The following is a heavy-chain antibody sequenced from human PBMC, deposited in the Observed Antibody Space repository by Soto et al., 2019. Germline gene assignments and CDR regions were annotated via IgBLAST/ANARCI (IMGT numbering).Heavy chain of an antibody. Sequence: GGSLRLSCAASGFTFSSYVMTWVRQAPGKGLEWVSSISAIGGGTYYADSVKGRCTISRDNSKNTLFLQMDSLSVDDTAVYYCAKSLGATTSRGLDPWGQGTLVTVSS. CDR1: GFTFSSYV. CDR3: AKSLGATTSRGLDP. CDR2: ISAIGGGT. J-gene: IGHJ5*02. V-gene: IGHV3-23*01. D-gene: IGHD1-26*01.